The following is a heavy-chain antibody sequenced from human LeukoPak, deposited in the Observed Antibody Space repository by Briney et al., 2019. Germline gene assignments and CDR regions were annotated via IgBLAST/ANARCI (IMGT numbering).Heavy chain of an antibody. CDR1: GFTFSSYI. CDR2: ISPITSTK. V-gene: IGHV3-48*04. Sequence: GGSLRLSCAASGFTFSSYIMNWIRQTPGKGLEWVSYISPITSTKYYADSVEGRFTISRDDARNSLSLQMDSLRAEDTAVYYCARESDKHYDFWSGYLALDYWGQGTLVTVSS. J-gene: IGHJ4*02. D-gene: IGHD3-3*01. CDR3: ARESDKHYDFWSGYLALDY.